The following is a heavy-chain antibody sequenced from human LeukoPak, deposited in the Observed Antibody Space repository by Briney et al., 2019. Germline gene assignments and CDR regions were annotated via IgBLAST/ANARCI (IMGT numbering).Heavy chain of an antibody. V-gene: IGHV3-23*01. CDR3: AKGGDYGDYVGMDV. CDR1: GFTFSSYA. D-gene: IGHD4-17*01. J-gene: IGHJ6*02. Sequence: GGSLRLSCAASGFTFSSYAMSWVRQAPGKGLEWVSAISGSGGSTYYGDSVKGRFTISRDNSRNTLYLQMNSLRAEDTAVYYCAKGGDYGDYVGMDVWGQGTTVTVSS. CDR2: ISGSGGST.